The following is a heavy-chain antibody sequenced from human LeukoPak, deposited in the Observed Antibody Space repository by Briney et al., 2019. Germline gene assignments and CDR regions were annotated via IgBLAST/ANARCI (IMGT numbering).Heavy chain of an antibody. CDR2: IYYSGST. V-gene: IGHV4-59*08. J-gene: IGHJ4*02. CDR3: ARVQKTGFFDY. CDR1: GGSISSYY. Sequence: SETLSLTCTVSGGSISSYYWSWIRQPPGKGLEWIGYIYYSGSTNYNPSLKSRVTISVDTSKNQFSLKLSSVTAADTAVYYCARVQKTGFFDYWGQGTLVTVSS.